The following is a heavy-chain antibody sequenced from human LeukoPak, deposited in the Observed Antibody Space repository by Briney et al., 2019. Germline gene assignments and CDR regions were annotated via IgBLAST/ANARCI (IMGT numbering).Heavy chain of an antibody. Sequence: SETLSFTCAVYGGSFSGYYWSWIRQPPGKGLEWIGEINHSGSTNYNPSLKSRVTISVDTSKNQFSLKLSSVTAADTAVYCARLTAAAGYFDSWGPGTLVTVSS. CDR3: ARLTAAAGYFDS. CDR2: INHSGST. CDR1: GGSFSGYY. D-gene: IGHD6-13*01. V-gene: IGHV4-34*01. J-gene: IGHJ4*02.